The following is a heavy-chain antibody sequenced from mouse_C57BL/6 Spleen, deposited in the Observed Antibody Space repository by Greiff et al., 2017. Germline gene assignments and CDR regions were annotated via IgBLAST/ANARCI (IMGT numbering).Heavy chain of an antibody. V-gene: IGHV1-7*01. CDR3: ARRDGSALYYAMDD. CDR1: GYTFTSYW. D-gene: IGHD1-1*01. J-gene: IGHJ4*01. CDR2: INPSSGYT. Sequence: VQLQQSGAELAKPGASVKLSCKASGYTFTSYWMHWVKQRPGQGLEWIGYINPSSGYTTYNQQFKDKATLTADKASSTAYMQLSSRTYEDAAVYYCARRDGSALYYAMDDWGQGTSVTVSS.